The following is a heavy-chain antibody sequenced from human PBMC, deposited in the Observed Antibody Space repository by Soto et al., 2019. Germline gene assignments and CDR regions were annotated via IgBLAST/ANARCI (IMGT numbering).Heavy chain of an antibody. D-gene: IGHD2-15*01. CDR1: GYTFTSCA. CDR3: ARSSEDIVVVVAATSQAFDI. V-gene: IGHV1-3*01. Sequence: GASVKVSCKASGYTFTSCAMHWVRQAPGQRLEWMGWINAGNGNTKYSQKFQGRVTITRDTSASTAYMELSSLRSEDTAVYYCARSSEDIVVVVAATSQAFDIWGQGTMVTVSS. J-gene: IGHJ3*02. CDR2: INAGNGNT.